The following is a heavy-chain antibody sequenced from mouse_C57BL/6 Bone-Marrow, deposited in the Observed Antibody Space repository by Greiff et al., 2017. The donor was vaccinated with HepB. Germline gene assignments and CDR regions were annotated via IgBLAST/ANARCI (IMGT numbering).Heavy chain of an antibody. CDR1: GYTFTSYR. V-gene: IGHV1-55*01. D-gene: IGHD2-12*01. CDR2: IYPGSGST. J-gene: IGHJ4*01. Sequence: QVQLQQSGAELVKPGASVKMSCKASGYTFTSYRINWVKQSPGQGLEWIGDIYPGSGSTNYNEKFKSKATVTVDSSSSTAYMQLSSLTSEDSAVYYCAREAYYSYMEDWGQGTSVTVSS. CDR3: AREAYYSYMED.